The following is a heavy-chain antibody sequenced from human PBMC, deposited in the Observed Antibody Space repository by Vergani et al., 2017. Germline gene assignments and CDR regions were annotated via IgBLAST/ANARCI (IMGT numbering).Heavy chain of an antibody. CDR1: GFTVSSNY. CDR3: SIQVSIDYYYYMDV. D-gene: IGHD5-18*01. Sequence: EVQPVESGGGLIQPGGSLRLSCAASGFTVSSNYMSWVRQAPGKGLEWVSVIYSGGSTYYADYVKGRFTISRDNSKNPLYRQMNSLRAEDTAVYYCSIQVSIDYYYYMDVWGKGTTVTGSS. CDR2: IYSGGST. J-gene: IGHJ6*03. V-gene: IGHV3-53*01.